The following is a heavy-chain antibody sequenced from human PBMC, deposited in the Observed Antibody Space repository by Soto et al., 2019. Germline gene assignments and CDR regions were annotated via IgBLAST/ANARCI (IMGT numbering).Heavy chain of an antibody. D-gene: IGHD3-9*01. J-gene: IGHJ6*02. V-gene: IGHV1-8*01. CDR2: MNPNSGNT. CDR3: ASRQGNDYDILTGYGYDYYYGMDV. Sequence: GASVKVSCKASGYTFTSYDINWVRQATGQGLEWVGWMNPNSGNTGYAQKFQGRVTMTRNTSISTAYMELSSLRSEDTAVYYCASRQGNDYDILTGYGYDYYYGMDVWGQGTTVTVS. CDR1: GYTFTSYD.